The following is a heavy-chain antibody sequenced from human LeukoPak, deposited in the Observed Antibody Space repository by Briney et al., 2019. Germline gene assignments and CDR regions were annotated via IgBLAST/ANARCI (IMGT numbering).Heavy chain of an antibody. CDR3: ARTRRITMVRGVQNAFDI. D-gene: IGHD3-10*01. V-gene: IGHV4-34*01. CDR1: GGSITSYY. CDR2: INHSGST. Sequence: SETLSLTCIISGGSITSYYWTWIRQPPGKGLEWIGEINHSGSTNYNPSLKSRVTISVDTSKNQFPLKLSSVTAADTAVYYCARTRRITMVRGVQNAFDIWGQGTMVTVSS. J-gene: IGHJ3*02.